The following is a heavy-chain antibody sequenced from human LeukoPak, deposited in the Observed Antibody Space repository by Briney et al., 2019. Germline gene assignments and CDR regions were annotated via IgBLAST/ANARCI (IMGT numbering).Heavy chain of an antibody. D-gene: IGHD3-16*01. V-gene: IGHV3-30*02. CDR1: GFIFSTYG. CDR3: AKDSLADIDY. J-gene: IGHJ4*02. Sequence: GGSLRLSCAASGFIFSTYGMYWVRQAPGKGLEWVAFIRHDGSIKNYADSVKGRSTISRDNSKNTLYLQMNSLRAEDTAAYYCAKDSLADIDYWGQGTLVTVSS. CDR2: IRHDGSIK.